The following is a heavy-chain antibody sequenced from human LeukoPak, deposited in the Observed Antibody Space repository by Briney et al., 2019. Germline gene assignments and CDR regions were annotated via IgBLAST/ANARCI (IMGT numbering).Heavy chain of an antibody. D-gene: IGHD3-22*01. CDR3: AKHSHDGSAPYYEVQLDY. CDR2: ISRSGVAT. V-gene: IGHV3-23*01. Sequence: GGSLRLSCAASGFTFTSFAMSWVRQAPGKGLEWVSTISRSGVATYYANSVKGRFTTSRDNSKNTVYLQMNSLRAEDTAIYYCAKHSHDGSAPYYEVQLDYWGQGTLVTVSS. CDR1: GFTFTSFA. J-gene: IGHJ4*02.